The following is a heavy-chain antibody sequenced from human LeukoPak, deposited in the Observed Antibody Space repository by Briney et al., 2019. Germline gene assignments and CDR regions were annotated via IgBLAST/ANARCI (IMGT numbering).Heavy chain of an antibody. D-gene: IGHD5-24*01. V-gene: IGHV3-64*01. Sequence: GGSLRLSCAASGFTLSSYAMHWVRPAPGKGLESVSAISSNGGSTYYANSVKGRFTISRDNSKNTLYLQMGSLRAEDMAVYYCARDRRGVGYRPQYYYYYYMDVWGKGTTVTVSS. CDR2: ISSNGGST. J-gene: IGHJ6*03. CDR3: ARDRRGVGYRPQYYYYYYMDV. CDR1: GFTLSSYA.